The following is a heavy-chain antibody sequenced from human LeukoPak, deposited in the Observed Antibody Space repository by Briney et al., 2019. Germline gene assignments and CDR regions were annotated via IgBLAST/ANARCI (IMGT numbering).Heavy chain of an antibody. Sequence: PSETLSLTCTVSGGSISSYYWSRIRQPPGKGLEWIGYIYYSGSTNYNPSLKSRVTISVDTSKNQFSLKLSSVTAADTAVYYCARVGATLVWGQGTLVTVSS. CDR3: ARVGATLV. V-gene: IGHV4-59*01. J-gene: IGHJ4*02. CDR2: IYYSGST. CDR1: GGSISSYY. D-gene: IGHD1-26*01.